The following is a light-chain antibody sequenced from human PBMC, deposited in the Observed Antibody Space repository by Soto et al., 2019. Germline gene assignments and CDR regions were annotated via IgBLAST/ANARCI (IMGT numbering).Light chain of an antibody. Sequence: QAVLTQPASASRARGESITISCTGTSGHVGGDNYVSCYQQHPGRAPKLIIYEVSNRPAGVANRFSGSKSDNTASLTICGLQAEEEADYYCRSYTSSSPYVFGTGSKVPV. J-gene: IGLJ1*01. CDR2: EVS. CDR3: RSYTSSSPYV. V-gene: IGLV2-14*01. CDR1: SGHVGGDNY.